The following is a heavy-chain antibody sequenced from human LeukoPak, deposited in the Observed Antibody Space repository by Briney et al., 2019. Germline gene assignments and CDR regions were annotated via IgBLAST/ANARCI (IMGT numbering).Heavy chain of an antibody. CDR2: IYTSGST. J-gene: IGHJ4*02. Sequence: SETLSLTXTVSGGSISSYYWSWIRQPAGKGLEWIGRIYTSGSTNYNPSLKSRVTMSVDTSKNQFSLKLSSVTAADTAVYYCARETDFWSGYYPFDYWGQGTLVTVSS. CDR3: ARETDFWSGYYPFDY. D-gene: IGHD3-3*01. V-gene: IGHV4-4*07. CDR1: GGSISSYY.